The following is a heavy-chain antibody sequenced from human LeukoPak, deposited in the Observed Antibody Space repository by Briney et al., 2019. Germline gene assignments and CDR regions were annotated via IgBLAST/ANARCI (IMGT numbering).Heavy chain of an antibody. CDR3: ARQPCGGDCYSDY. V-gene: IGHV1-69*04. CDR2: IIPILGIA. CDR1: GGTFSSYA. Sequence: SVKVSCKASGGTFSSYAISWVRQAPGQGLEWMGRIIPILGIANYAQKFQGRVTITADKSTSTAYMELSSLRSEDTAVYYCARQPCGGDCYSDYWGQGTLVTVSS. D-gene: IGHD2-21*02. J-gene: IGHJ4*02.